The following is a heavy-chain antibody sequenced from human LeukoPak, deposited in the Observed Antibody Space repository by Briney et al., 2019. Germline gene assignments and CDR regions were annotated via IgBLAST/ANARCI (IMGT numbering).Heavy chain of an antibody. Sequence: ASVTVSCKASGYTFTGYYMHWVRQAPGQGLEWMGWINPNSGGTNYAQKFQGRVTMTRDTSISTAYMELSRLRSDDTAVYYCARDVTIFGVVIKGFDPWGQGTLVTVSS. V-gene: IGHV1-2*02. CDR1: GYTFTGYY. CDR3: ARDVTIFGVVIKGFDP. J-gene: IGHJ5*02. D-gene: IGHD3-3*01. CDR2: INPNSGGT.